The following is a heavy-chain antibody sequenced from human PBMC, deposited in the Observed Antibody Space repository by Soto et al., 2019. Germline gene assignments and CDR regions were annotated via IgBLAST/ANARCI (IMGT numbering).Heavy chain of an antibody. D-gene: IGHD4-17*01. V-gene: IGHV4-39*02. J-gene: IGHJ4*02. CDR2: MYYSGGT. CDR3: ARVYGDYLDY. CDR1: GGSISSSSYF. Sequence: SETLSLTCTVSGGSISSSSYFWGWIRQPPGKGLEWIGSMYYSGGTYYNPSLKSRVTISVDTSKNQFSLKLSSVTAADTAVYYCARVYGDYLDYWGQGTLVTVSS.